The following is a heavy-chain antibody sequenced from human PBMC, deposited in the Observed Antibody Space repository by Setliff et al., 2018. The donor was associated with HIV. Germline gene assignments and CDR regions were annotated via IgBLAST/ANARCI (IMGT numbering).Heavy chain of an antibody. J-gene: IGHJ4*02. Sequence: ASVKVSCKASGYTFTNYAIHWVRQAPGQGLELMGWINTNTGNPTYAQGFTGRFVFSLDTSVSTAYLQISSLKAEDTAVYFCARDLKRPNSNFWGGYPIPFDSWGQGTLVTVSS. CDR1: GYTFTNYA. CDR3: ARDLKRPNSNFWGGYPIPFDS. CDR2: INTNTGNP. D-gene: IGHD3-3*01. V-gene: IGHV7-4-1*02.